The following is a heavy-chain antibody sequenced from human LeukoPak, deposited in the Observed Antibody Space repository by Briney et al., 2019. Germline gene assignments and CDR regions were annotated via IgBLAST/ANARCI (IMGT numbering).Heavy chain of an antibody. D-gene: IGHD6-13*01. CDR1: GFTFDDYA. CDR3: ARVASSWQFDY. CDR2: IYSGGST. Sequence: PGGSLRLSCAASGFTFDDYAMHWVRQAPGKGLEWVSIIYSGGSTYYADSVKGRFTISRDNSKNTLFLQMNSLRAEDTAVYYCARVASSWQFDYWGQGTLVTVSS. J-gene: IGHJ4*02. V-gene: IGHV3-53*01.